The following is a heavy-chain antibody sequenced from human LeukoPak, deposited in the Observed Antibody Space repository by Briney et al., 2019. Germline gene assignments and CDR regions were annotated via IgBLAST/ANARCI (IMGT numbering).Heavy chain of an antibody. D-gene: IGHD4-23*01. CDR3: ARGRPHGNDY. CDR1: GFTFSSYW. V-gene: IGHV3-74*01. J-gene: IGHJ4*02. CDR2: IASDGNNR. Sequence: PGGSLRLSCAASGFTFSSYWMNRVRQVPGKGLVWVSRIASDGNNRDYADSVKGRFTISRDNAKNTLYLQMNSLRVEDTAVYYCARGRPHGNDYWGQGTLVTVSS.